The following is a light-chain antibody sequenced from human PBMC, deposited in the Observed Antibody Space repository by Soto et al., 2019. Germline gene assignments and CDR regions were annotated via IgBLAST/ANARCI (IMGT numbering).Light chain of an antibody. CDR3: SSYTSSSTLG. Sequence: QSALTQPASVSGSPGQSITISCTGTSSDVGGYNYVSWYQQHPGKAPKLMIYEVRNRPSGVSNRFSGSKSGNTASLTISGLQAEDEAYYYCSSYTSSSTLGFGTGTNLTVL. CDR2: EVR. V-gene: IGLV2-14*01. CDR1: SSDVGGYNY. J-gene: IGLJ1*01.